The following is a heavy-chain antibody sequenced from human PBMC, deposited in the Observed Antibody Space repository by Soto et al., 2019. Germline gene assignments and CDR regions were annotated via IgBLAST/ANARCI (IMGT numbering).Heavy chain of an antibody. CDR1: GGTFSSYT. Sequence: SVEASCKASGGTFSSYTISWVRQAPGQGLEWMGRIIPILGIANYAQKFQGRVTITADKSTSTAYMELSSLRSEDTAVYYCARDKGSNWFDPWGQGTLVTVSS. CDR3: ARDKGSNWFDP. J-gene: IGHJ5*02. V-gene: IGHV1-69*04. CDR2: IIPILGIA.